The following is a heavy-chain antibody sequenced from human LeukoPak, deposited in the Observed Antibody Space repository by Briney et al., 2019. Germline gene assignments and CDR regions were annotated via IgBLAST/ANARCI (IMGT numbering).Heavy chain of an antibody. CDR2: IVVGSGNT. V-gene: IGHV1-58*01. J-gene: IGHJ6*03. Sequence: GTSVKVSCKASGFTFTNSAVQWVRQARGQRLEWIGWIVVGSGNTNYAQKFQERVTVTRDMSTSTAYMELSSLRSEDTAVYYCAASRGNYNYYYMDVWGKGTTVTVSS. CDR3: AASRGNYNYYYMDV. CDR1: GFTFTNSA.